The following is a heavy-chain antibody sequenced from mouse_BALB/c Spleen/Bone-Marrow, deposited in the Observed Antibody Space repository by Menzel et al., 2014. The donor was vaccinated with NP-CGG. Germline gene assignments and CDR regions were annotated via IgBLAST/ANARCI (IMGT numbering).Heavy chain of an antibody. Sequence: HLKSTGSGLVNPGASLKISCKASGYTFTSYVMHWVKQKPGQGLEWIGYIYPSNDGTKYNEKFKGKATLTSDKSSSTGYMELSSLASEGAAVYYGAREGMDYWGQGTSVTVSS. CDR2: IYPSNDGT. CDR3: AREGMDY. CDR1: GYTFTSYV. J-gene: IGHJ4*01. V-gene: IGHV1-14*01.